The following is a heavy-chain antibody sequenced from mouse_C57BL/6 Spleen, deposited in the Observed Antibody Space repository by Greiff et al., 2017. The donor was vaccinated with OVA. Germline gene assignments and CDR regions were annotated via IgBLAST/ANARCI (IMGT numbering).Heavy chain of an antibody. D-gene: IGHD1-1*01. CDR3: ASTLYTGFAY. CDR1: GYSITSGYY. J-gene: IGHJ3*01. CDR2: ISYDGSN. Sequence: EVKLMESGPGLVKPSQSLSLTCSVTGYSITSGYYWNWIRQFPGNKLEWVGFISYDGSNNYNPSLKNRISITRDTSKNQFFLKLNSVTTEDTATYYCASTLYTGFAYWGQGTLVTVSA. V-gene: IGHV3-6*01.